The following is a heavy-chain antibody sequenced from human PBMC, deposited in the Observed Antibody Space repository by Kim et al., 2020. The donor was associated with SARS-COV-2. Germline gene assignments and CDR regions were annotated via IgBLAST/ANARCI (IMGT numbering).Heavy chain of an antibody. CDR1: GFTFSHYG. CDR2: ISTDGTIK. J-gene: IGHJ4*02. V-gene: IGHV3-30*18. Sequence: GGSLRLSCAASGFTFSHYGMQWIRQAPGKGLEWVAFISTDGTIKFYVDSVKGRFTISRDSSNNTVYLQMNSLRPDDTAVYFCAKDEEEDPNKFDYWGQG. CDR3: AKDEEEDPNKFDY.